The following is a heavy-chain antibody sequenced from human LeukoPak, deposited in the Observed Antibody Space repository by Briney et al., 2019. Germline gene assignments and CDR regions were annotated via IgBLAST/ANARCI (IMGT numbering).Heavy chain of an antibody. CDR3: ARGAYYDSSGYFDY. CDR1: GGSISSGGYS. J-gene: IGHJ4*02. Sequence: SSETLSLTCTVSGGSISSGGYSWSWIRQHPGKGLEWIGYIYYSGSTYYNPSLKSRVTISVDTSKNQFSLKLSSVTAADTAVYYCARGAYYDSSGYFDYWGQGTLVTVSS. CDR2: IYYSGST. V-gene: IGHV4-31*03. D-gene: IGHD3-22*01.